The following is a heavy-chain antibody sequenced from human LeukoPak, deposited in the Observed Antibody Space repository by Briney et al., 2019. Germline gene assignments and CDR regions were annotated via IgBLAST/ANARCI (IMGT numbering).Heavy chain of an antibody. CDR3: AREVAKKYSSTRGGFDP. V-gene: IGHV1-2*02. CDR2: INPNSGGT. CDR1: GYTFTGYY. D-gene: IGHD6-13*01. J-gene: IGHJ5*02. Sequence: ASVKVSCMASGYTFTGYYMHWVRQAPGQGLEWMGWINPNSGGTNYAQKFQGRVTMTRDASISTTYMELSRLRSDDTAVYYCAREVAKKYSSTRGGFDPWGQGTLVTVSS.